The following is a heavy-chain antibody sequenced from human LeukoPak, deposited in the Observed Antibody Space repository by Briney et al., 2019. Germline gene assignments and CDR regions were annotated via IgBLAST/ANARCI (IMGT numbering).Heavy chain of an antibody. Sequence: SETLSLTCTVSGYSISSGYYWGWIRQPPGKGLEWIGSIYYSGSTYYNPSLKSRVTISVDTSKNQFSLKLSSVTAADTAVYYCARQRRGGYYGSGSYYDYWGQGTLVTVSS. CDR3: ARQRRGGYYGSGSYYDY. CDR2: IYYSGST. V-gene: IGHV4-38-2*02. D-gene: IGHD3-10*01. J-gene: IGHJ4*02. CDR1: GYSISSGYY.